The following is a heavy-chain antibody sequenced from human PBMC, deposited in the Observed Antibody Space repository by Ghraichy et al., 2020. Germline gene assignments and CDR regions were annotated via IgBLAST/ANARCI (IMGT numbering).Heavy chain of an antibody. CDR1: GYTLTELS. D-gene: IGHD6-13*01. Sequence: ASVKVSCKVSGYTLTELSMHWVRQAPGKGLEWMGGFDPEDGETIYAQKFQGRVTMTEDTSTDTAYMELSSLRSEDTAVYYCATGGQQQLSTDPILLLDSYYGMDVWGQGTTVTVSS. J-gene: IGHJ6*02. CDR2: FDPEDGET. CDR3: ATGGQQQLSTDPILLLDSYYGMDV. V-gene: IGHV1-24*01.